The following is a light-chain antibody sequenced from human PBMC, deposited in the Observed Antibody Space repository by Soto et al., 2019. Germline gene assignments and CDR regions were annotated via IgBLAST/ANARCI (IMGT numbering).Light chain of an antibody. V-gene: IGKV3-15*01. CDR1: QSVSSN. CDR2: GAS. J-gene: IGKJ2*01. Sequence: EIVMTQSTATLSVSPGERATLSCRASQSVSSNLAWYQQKPGQAPRLLIYGASTRATGIPARFSDSGSGTEFTLTISSLQSEDFAVYYCQQYNYWPPYTFGQGTKLEFK. CDR3: QQYNYWPPYT.